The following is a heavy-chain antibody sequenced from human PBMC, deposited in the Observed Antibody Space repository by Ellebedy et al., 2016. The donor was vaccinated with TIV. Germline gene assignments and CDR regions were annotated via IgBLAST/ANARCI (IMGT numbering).Heavy chain of an antibody. CDR1: GFTFSSYS. D-gene: IGHD2-2*01. V-gene: IGHV3-48*02. CDR2: ISSSSSTI. CDR3: ASEMEDDIVVVPAAI. Sequence: PGGSLRLSCAASGFTFSSYSMNWVRQAPGKGLEWVSYISSSSSTIYYADSVKGRFTISRDNAKNSLYLQMNSLRDEDTAVYYCASEMEDDIVVVPAAIWGQGTLVTVSS. J-gene: IGHJ4*02.